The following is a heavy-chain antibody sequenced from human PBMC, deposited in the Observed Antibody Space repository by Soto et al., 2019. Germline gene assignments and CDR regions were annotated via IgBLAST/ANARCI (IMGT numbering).Heavy chain of an antibody. CDR3: AKGADSSGSESAFDL. D-gene: IGHD3-22*01. CDR1: GGTFSAYP. Sequence: QVQLVQSGAEVKKPGSSVKVSCKTSGGTFSAYPFNWVRQAPGQGLEWMGRIIPILDITDYSQNFQGRVTITADKSTNTAYMYLTSLRSEDTAMYFCAKGADSSGSESAFDLWGQGTLITVSS. V-gene: IGHV1-69*02. J-gene: IGHJ3*01. CDR2: IIPILDIT.